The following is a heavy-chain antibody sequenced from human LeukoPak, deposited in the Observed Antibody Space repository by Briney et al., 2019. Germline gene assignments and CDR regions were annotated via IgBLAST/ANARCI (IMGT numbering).Heavy chain of an antibody. V-gene: IGHV1-18*01. CDR1: GGTFSSYA. CDR3: AREALGMSNAFDI. D-gene: IGHD7-27*01. CDR2: ISAYNGNT. Sequence: ASVKVSCKASGGTFSSYAISWVRQAPGQGLEWMGWISAYNGNTNYAQKLQGRVTMTTDTSTSTAYMELRSLRSDDTAVYYCAREALGMSNAFDIWGQGTMVTVSS. J-gene: IGHJ3*02.